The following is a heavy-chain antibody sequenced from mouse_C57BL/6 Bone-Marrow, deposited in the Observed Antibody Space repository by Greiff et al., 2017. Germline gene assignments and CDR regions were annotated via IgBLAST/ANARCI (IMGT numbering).Heavy chain of an antibody. CDR3: AREGGYYGSRRGSWFAY. CDR2: IYPGSGST. Sequence: QVQLQQPGAELVKPGASVKMSCKASGYTFTSYWITWVKQRPGQGLEWIGDIYPGSGSTNYNEKFKSKATLTVDTSSSTAYMQLSSLTSEDSAVYYCAREGGYYGSRRGSWFAYWGQGTLVTVSA. D-gene: IGHD1-1*01. CDR1: GYTFTSYW. V-gene: IGHV1-55*01. J-gene: IGHJ3*01.